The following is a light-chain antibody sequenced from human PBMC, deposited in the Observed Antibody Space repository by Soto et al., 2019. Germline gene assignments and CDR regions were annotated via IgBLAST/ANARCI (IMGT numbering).Light chain of an antibody. Sequence: SYELTQPPSVSVAPGKTARITCGGNNIGSKSVHWYQQKAGQAPVLVIYYDSDRPSGIPERFSGSNSGNTGTRTISRVEAGDEAEYYCQVWDSSSDHVVFGGGTQLTVL. V-gene: IGLV3-21*04. J-gene: IGLJ2*01. CDR1: NIGSKS. CDR2: YDS. CDR3: QVWDSSSDHVV.